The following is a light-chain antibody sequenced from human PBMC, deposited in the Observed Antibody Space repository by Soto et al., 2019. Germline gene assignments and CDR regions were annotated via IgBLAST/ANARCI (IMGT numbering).Light chain of an antibody. J-gene: IGKJ1*01. CDR3: QQYRDSLGT. Sequence: EIVLTQSPGTLSLSPGERATLSCRASQSVISTYLAWYQQKPGQALRLLIYGASSRATGIPDRFSGSGSGTDFTLTISRLEPEDFAVYYCQQYRDSLGTFGQGTKVEIK. V-gene: IGKV3-20*01. CDR2: GAS. CDR1: QSVISTY.